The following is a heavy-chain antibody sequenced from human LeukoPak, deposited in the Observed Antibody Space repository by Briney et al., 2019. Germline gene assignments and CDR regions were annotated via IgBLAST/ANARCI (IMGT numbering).Heavy chain of an antibody. J-gene: IGHJ6*03. V-gene: IGHV4-30-4*08. D-gene: IGHD3-10*01. CDR2: IYYSGST. CDR1: GGSISSGDYY. Sequence: SSETLSLTCTVSGGSISSGDYYWSWIRQPPGKGLEWIGYIYYSGSTYYNPSLKSRLTISVDTSKNQFSLKLSSVTAADTAVYYCARLGFGELFRYYMDVWGKGTTVTVSS. CDR3: ARLGFGELFRYYMDV.